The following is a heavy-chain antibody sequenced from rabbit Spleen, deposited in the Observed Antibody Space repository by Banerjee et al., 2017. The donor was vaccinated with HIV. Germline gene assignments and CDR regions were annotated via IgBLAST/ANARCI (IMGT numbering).Heavy chain of an antibody. V-gene: IGHV1S40*01. Sequence: QQLVESGGGLVKPGASLTVTCTASGFSFSGGYDVCWVRQAPGKGLELIGCIGVGNDWTWYASWAKGRFTISKTSSTTVTLQMTSLTAADTATYFCARAIDGGTGYTPLGLWGPGTLVTVS. CDR3: ARAIDGGTGYTPLGL. D-gene: IGHD8-1*01. J-gene: IGHJ3*01. CDR2: IGVGNDWT. CDR1: GFSFSGGYD.